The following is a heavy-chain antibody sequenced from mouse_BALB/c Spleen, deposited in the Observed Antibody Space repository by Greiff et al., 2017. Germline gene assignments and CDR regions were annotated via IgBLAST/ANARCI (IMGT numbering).Heavy chain of an antibody. CDR1: GYTFTSYW. V-gene: IGHV1-7*01. Sequence: QVQLQQSGAELAKPGASVKMSCKASGYTFTSYWMHWVKQRPGQGLEWIGYINPSTGYTEYNQKFKDKATLTADKSSSTAYMQLSSLTSEDSAVYDSASGSCDGSSLGFAYWGQGTLVTVSA. D-gene: IGHD1-1*01. J-gene: IGHJ3*01. CDR3: ASGSCDGSSLGFAY. CDR2: INPSTGYT.